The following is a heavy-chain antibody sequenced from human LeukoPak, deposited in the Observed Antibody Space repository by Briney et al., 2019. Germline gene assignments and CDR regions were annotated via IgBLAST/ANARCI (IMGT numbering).Heavy chain of an antibody. Sequence: GGSLRLSCAASGFTFSSYAMHWVRQAPGKGLEWVAVISYDGSNKYYADSVKGRFTISRDNSKNTLYLQMNSLRAEDTAVYYCARYARDWHAFDIWGQGTMVTVSS. J-gene: IGHJ3*02. CDR3: ARYARDWHAFDI. CDR2: ISYDGSNK. CDR1: GFTFSSYA. D-gene: IGHD3-9*01. V-gene: IGHV3-30-3*01.